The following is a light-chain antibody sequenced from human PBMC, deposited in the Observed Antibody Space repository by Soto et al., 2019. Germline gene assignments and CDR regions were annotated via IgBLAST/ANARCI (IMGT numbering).Light chain of an antibody. CDR3: QQYSSHAT. V-gene: IGKV1-8*01. Sequence: AIRMTQSPSSLSASTGDRVTITCRASQDVSGYVAWYQQKPGKPPRLLIYAASTLQTGVPSRFSANRSATDFTLTTTCLQSDDYPTYYCQQYSSHATFGQGTRVDIK. CDR2: AAS. J-gene: IGKJ1*01. CDR1: QDVSGY.